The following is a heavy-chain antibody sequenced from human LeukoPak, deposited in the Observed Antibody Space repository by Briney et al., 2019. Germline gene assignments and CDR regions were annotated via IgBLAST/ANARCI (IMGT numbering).Heavy chain of an antibody. CDR3: ARVASGRYCSGGSCYSVDY. Sequence: PSETLSLTCAVSGGSLSSSNWWSWVRQPPGKGLGWIGEIYHSGSTNYNPSLKSRVTISVDKSKNQFSLKLSSVTAAGTAVYYCARVASGRYCSGGSCYSVDYWGQGTLVTVSS. CDR1: GGSLSSSNW. J-gene: IGHJ4*02. D-gene: IGHD2-15*01. CDR2: IYHSGST. V-gene: IGHV4-4*02.